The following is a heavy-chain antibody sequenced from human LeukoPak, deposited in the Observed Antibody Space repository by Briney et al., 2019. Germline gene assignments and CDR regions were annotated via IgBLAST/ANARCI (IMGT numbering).Heavy chain of an antibody. CDR2: IKQDGSEK. V-gene: IGHV3-7*03. D-gene: IGHD6-19*01. Sequence: GGSLRLSCAASGFTFSSYWMSRVRQAPGKGLEWVANIKQDGSEKYYVDSVKGRFTISRDNAKNSLYLQMNSLRAEDTAVYYCARDQGLSVADLFDYWGQGTLVTVSS. CDR1: GFTFSSYW. J-gene: IGHJ4*02. CDR3: ARDQGLSVADLFDY.